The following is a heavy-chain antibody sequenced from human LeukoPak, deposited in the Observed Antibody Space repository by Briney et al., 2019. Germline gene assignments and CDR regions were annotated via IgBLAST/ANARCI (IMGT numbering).Heavy chain of an antibody. V-gene: IGHV6-1*01. CDR2: TYYKSKWHY. Sequence: SQTLSLTCAISGDGLSVSSDVWNWVRQSPSRGLEWLGRTYYKSKWHYDYAVSVKSRITISPDTSKNQFSLHLNSVTPEDTAVYYCARDADWGYDAYDIWGQGTLVTVSS. CDR3: ARDADWGYDAYDI. D-gene: IGHD3-16*01. CDR1: GDGLSVSSDV. J-gene: IGHJ4*02.